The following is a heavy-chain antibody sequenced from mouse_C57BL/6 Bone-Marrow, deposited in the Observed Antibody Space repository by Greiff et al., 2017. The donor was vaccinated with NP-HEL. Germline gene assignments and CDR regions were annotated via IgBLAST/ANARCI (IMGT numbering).Heavy chain of an antibody. Sequence: VQLRQPGAELVKPGASLKMSCKASGYTFTSYWITWVKQRPGQGLGWIGDIYPGSVSTNENAKFKSKATLAVDTSSSTASMQLSSLTSEDSAVYYRGRELGDDYWGQGTTLTVSS. V-gene: IGHV1-55*01. D-gene: IGHD4-1*01. CDR2: IYPGSVST. CDR3: GRELGDDY. J-gene: IGHJ2*01. CDR1: GYTFTSYW.